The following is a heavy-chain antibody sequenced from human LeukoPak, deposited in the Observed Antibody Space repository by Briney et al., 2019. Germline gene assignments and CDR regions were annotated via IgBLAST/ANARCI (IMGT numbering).Heavy chain of an antibody. CDR3: ARAAGWFDP. D-gene: IGHD6-19*01. V-gene: IGHV3-11*01. J-gene: IGHJ5*02. CDR1: GFTFSNYA. Sequence: GGSLRLSCAASGFTFSNYAMSWVRQAPGKGLEWVSYISSSGTTIYSADSVKGRFTISRDNAKNSLYLQMNSLRAEDTAVYYCARAAGWFDPWGQGTLVTVSS. CDR2: ISSSGTTI.